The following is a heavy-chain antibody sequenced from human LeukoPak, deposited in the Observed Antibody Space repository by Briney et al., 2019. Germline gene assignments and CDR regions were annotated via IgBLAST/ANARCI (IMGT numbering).Heavy chain of an antibody. CDR2: ISAYNGNT. D-gene: IGHD3-10*01. J-gene: IGHJ4*02. CDR1: GYTFTSYG. CDR3: ARNSYYYGSEASYFTS. Sequence: ASVKVSCKASGYTFTSYGISWVRQAPGQGLEWMGWISAYNGNTNYAQKLQGRVTMTTDTSTSTAYMELRSLRSDDTAVYYCARNSYYYGSEASYFTSWGQETLVTVSP. V-gene: IGHV1-18*01.